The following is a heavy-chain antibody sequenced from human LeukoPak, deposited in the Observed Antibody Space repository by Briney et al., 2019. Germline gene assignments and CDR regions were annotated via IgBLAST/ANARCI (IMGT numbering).Heavy chain of an antibody. J-gene: IGHJ3*02. CDR2: VYYSGST. Sequence: PSETLSLTCTVSGGSISSSSLYWDWLRQPPGKGLEWIGTVYYSGSTYYNPSLKSRVTISVDTSKNQFSLKLSSVTAADTAVYYCARNASSLGAGAFDIWGQGTMVTVSS. CDR3: ARNASSLGAGAFDI. V-gene: IGHV4-39*01. D-gene: IGHD2-2*01. CDR1: GGSISSSSLY.